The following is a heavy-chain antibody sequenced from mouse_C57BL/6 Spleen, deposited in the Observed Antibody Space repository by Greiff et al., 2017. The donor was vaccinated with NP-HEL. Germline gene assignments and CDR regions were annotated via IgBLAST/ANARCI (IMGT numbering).Heavy chain of an antibody. J-gene: IGHJ1*03. CDR3: ASHYSNSDYWYFDV. V-gene: IGHV5-4*01. CDR2: ISDGGSYT. D-gene: IGHD2-5*01. CDR1: GFTFSSYA. Sequence: EVQGVESGGGLVKPGGSLKLSCAASGFTFSSYAMSWVRQTPEKRLEWVATISDGGSYTYYPDNVKGRFTISRDNAKNNLYLQMSHLKSEDTAMYYCASHYSNSDYWYFDVWGTGTTVTVSS.